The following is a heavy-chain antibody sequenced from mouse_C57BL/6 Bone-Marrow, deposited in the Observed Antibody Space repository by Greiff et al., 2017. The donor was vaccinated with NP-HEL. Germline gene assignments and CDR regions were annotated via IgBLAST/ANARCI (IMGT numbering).Heavy chain of an antibody. CDR2: IYPGSGST. CDR1: GYTFTSYW. CDR3: ARRRGTYYGSSY. Sequence: VQLQQPGAELVKPGASVKMSCKASGYTFTSYWITWVKQRPGQGLEWIGDIYPGSGSTNYNEKFKSKATLTVDTSSSTAYMQLSSLTSEDSAVYYCARRRGTYYGSSYWGQGTTLTVSS. D-gene: IGHD1-1*01. J-gene: IGHJ2*01. V-gene: IGHV1-55*01.